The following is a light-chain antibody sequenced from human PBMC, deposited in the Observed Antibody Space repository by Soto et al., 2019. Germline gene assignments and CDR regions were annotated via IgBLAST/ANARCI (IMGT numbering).Light chain of an antibody. J-gene: IGKJ2*03. CDR2: KAS. CDR1: QGIGPW. CDR3: QQYNDYPYS. V-gene: IGKV1-5*03. Sequence: DIRMTQSPSTLSASVGDRVIITCRASQGIGPWLAWYQQKPGKAPKVLIYKASHLEDGVPSRFSGSGSETEFTLTISSLQPDDFATYYCQQYNDYPYSFGQGTQLDVK.